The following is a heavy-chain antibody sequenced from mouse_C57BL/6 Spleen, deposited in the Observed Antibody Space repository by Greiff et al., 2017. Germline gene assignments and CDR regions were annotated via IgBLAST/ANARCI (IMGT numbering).Heavy chain of an antibody. J-gene: IGHJ4*01. CDR2: INPNNGGT. V-gene: IGHV1-18*01. CDR1: GYTFTDYN. CDR3: ARVGWLLPHYYAMDY. D-gene: IGHD2-3*01. Sequence: EVKLMESGPELVKPGASVKIPCKASGYTFTDYNMDWVKQSHGKSLEWIGDINPNNGGTIYNQKFKGKATLTVDKSSSTAYMELRSLTSEDTAVYYCARVGWLLPHYYAMDYWGQGTSVTVSS.